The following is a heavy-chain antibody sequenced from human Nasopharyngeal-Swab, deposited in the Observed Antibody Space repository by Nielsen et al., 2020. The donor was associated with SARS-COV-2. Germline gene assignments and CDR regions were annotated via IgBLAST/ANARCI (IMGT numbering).Heavy chain of an antibody. D-gene: IGHD1-26*01. V-gene: IGHV3-21*01. CDR1: GFTFSDYN. Sequence: GESLNISCAASGFTFSDYNMNWVRQAPGKGLEWVSSISNSSRYIYQADSVKGRFTISSDNAKNSLYLQMNSLRAGDTAVYYCARAGGVSSAEYFQHWGKGTLVTVSS. CDR2: ISNSSRYI. CDR3: ARAGGVSSAEYFQH. J-gene: IGHJ1*01.